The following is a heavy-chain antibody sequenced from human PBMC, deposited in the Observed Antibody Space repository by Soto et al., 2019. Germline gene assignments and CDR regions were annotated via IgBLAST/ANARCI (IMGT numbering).Heavy chain of an antibody. D-gene: IGHD3-16*01. V-gene: IGHV2-26*01. CDR1: GFSLSNARMG. CDR3: ARIAGDDYNWFDP. Sequence: QVTLKESGPVLVKPTETLTLTCTVSGFSLSNARMGVSWIRQPPGKALQWLAHIFSNDEKSYSTSLKSRLNISKDTSKSQVVLTMTNMDPVDIATHYCARIAGDDYNWFDPWGQGTLVTVSS. J-gene: IGHJ5*02. CDR2: IFSNDEK.